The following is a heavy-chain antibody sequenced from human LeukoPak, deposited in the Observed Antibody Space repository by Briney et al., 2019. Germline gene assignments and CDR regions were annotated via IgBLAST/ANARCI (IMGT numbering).Heavy chain of an antibody. CDR2: IYTSGST. J-gene: IGHJ6*02. CDR3: ARELITIFGVVINYYYYGMDV. D-gene: IGHD3-3*01. V-gene: IGHV4-61*02. Sequence: SQALSLTCTVSGGSISSGSYYWSWIRQPAGKGLEWIGRIYTSGSTNYNPSLKSRVTISVDTSKNQFSLKLSSVTAADTAVYYCARELITIFGVVINYYYYGMDVWGQGTTVTVSS. CDR1: GGSISSGSYY.